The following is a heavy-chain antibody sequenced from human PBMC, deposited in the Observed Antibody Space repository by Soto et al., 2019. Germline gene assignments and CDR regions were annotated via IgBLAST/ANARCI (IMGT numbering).Heavy chain of an antibody. V-gene: IGHV3-30*18. CDR3: AKARTLRQMATLDY. Sequence: GGSLRLSCAASGFTFSSYGMHWVRQAPGKGLEWVAVISYDGSNKYYADSVKGRFTISRDNSKNTLYLQMNSLRAEDTAVYYCAKARTLRQMATLDYWGQGTLVTVSS. CDR2: ISYDGSNK. D-gene: IGHD5-12*01. CDR1: GFTFSSYG. J-gene: IGHJ4*02.